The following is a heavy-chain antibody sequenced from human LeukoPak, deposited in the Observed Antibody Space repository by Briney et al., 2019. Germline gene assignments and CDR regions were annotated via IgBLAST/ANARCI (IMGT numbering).Heavy chain of an antibody. D-gene: IGHD2-8*01. Sequence: ASVKVSCKASGGTFSSYAISWVRQAPGQGLEWMGGIIPIFGTANYAQKFQGRVTISTDESTSTAYMELSSLRSEDTAVYYCAPLGYGTNGVCYPGGDWFDPWGQGTLVTVSS. CDR3: APLGYGTNGVCYPGGDWFDP. CDR1: GGTFSSYA. V-gene: IGHV1-69*05. J-gene: IGHJ5*02. CDR2: IIPIFGTA.